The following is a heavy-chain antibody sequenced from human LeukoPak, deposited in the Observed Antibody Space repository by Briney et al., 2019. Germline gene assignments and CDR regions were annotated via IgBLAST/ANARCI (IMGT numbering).Heavy chain of an antibody. J-gene: IGHJ4*02. V-gene: IGHV4-34*01. CDR1: GGSFSGYY. D-gene: IGHD6-13*01. Sequence: SETLSLTCAVYGGSFSGYYWSWIRQPPGKGLEWIGEINHSGSTNYNPSLKSRVTISVDTSKNQFSLKLSSVTAADTAVYYCARCLGRHSSSCPDYWGQGTLVTVSS. CDR2: INHSGST. CDR3: ARCLGRHSSSCPDY.